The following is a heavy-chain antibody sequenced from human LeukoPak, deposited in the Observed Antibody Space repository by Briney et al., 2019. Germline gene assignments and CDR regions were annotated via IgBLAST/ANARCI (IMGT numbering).Heavy chain of an antibody. D-gene: IGHD4-23*01. CDR1: GASFSDYY. Sequence: SETLSLTCAVYGASFSDYYWNWIRQPPGKGLEWIGEINHSGSTNYNPSLKSRVTISVDTSKNQFSLKLNSVTAADTAMYYCARGLAKLLPGDHWGQGSLVTVSS. CDR2: INHSGST. CDR3: ARGLAKLLPGDH. J-gene: IGHJ4*02. V-gene: IGHV4-34*01.